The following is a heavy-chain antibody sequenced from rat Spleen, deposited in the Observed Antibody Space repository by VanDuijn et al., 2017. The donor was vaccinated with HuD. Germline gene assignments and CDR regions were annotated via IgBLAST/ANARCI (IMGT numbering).Heavy chain of an antibody. J-gene: IGHJ1*01. CDR1: GFTFSDYY. Sequence: EVQLVESGGGLVQPGGSMTLSCAASGFTFSDYYMAWVRQAPKKGLEWVASISYEGSSTYYGNSVKGRFTISRDNAKSTLYLQMNSLRSEDTATYYCARQGILRIITTPYWYFDFWGPGTMVTVSS. CDR2: ISYEGSST. D-gene: IGHD1-6*01. CDR3: ARQGILRIITTPYWYFDF. V-gene: IGHV5-22*01.